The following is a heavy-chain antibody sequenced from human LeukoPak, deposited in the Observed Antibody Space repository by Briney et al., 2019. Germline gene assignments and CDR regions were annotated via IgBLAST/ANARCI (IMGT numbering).Heavy chain of an antibody. Sequence: PSETLSLTCAVYGGSFSGYYWSWIRQPPGKGLEWIGEFNHSGSTNYNPSLKSRVTISVDTSKNQFSLKLSSVTAADTAVYYCARATRRPTSSISNNARGPFDYWGQGTLVTVSS. CDR1: GGSFSGYY. J-gene: IGHJ4*02. CDR2: FNHSGST. CDR3: ARATRRPTSSISNNARGPFDY. D-gene: IGHD3-10*02. V-gene: IGHV4-34*01.